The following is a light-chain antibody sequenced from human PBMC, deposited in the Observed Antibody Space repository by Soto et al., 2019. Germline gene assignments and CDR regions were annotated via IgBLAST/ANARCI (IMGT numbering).Light chain of an antibody. CDR3: HQRSNWLDT. V-gene: IGKV3-11*01. J-gene: IGKJ5*01. CDR2: DAS. Sequence: IVLKQSPGTLSLSPGARATIYCRASQSVSSNLAWYQQTPGQPPRLLIYDASKRATGIPARFSGSGSGTDFTLTISSLEAEDFAVYYCHQRSNWLDTFGQGTRLEIK. CDR1: QSVSSN.